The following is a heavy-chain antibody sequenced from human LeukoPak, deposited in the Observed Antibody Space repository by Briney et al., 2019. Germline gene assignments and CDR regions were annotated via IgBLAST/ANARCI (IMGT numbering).Heavy chain of an antibody. CDR1: GGTFSSYT. Sequence: ASVKVSCKASGGTFSSYTISRVRQAPGQGLEWMGRIIPILGIANYAQKFQGRVTITADKSTSTAYMELSSLRSEDTAVYYCARGSSGGRYGMDVWGQGTTVTVSS. CDR2: IIPILGIA. J-gene: IGHJ6*02. CDR3: ARGSSGGRYGMDV. V-gene: IGHV1-69*02. D-gene: IGHD2-15*01.